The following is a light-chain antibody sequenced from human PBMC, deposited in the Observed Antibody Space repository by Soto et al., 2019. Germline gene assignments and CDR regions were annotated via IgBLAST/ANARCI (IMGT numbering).Light chain of an antibody. CDR1: QSVPKNY. CDR3: HQCATSPQT. J-gene: IGKJ1*01. Sequence: EIVLTQSPGTLSLSPGERATLSCRASQSVPKNYLAWYQHKPGQAPRLLIYGPSSRATGIPDRFSGSGSGTDFTLSISRLEPEDFAVYYCHQCATSPQTFGQGTKVEIK. V-gene: IGKV3-20*01. CDR2: GPS.